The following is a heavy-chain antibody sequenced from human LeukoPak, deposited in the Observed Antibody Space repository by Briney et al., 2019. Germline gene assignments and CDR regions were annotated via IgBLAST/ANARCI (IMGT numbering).Heavy chain of an antibody. CDR1: GGSVSSGSYY. V-gene: IGHV4-61*01. D-gene: IGHD2-2*01. CDR2: IYYSGNT. Sequence: SETLSLTCTVSGGSVSSGSYYWSWIRQPPGKGLEWIGYIYYSGNTNYNPSLKSRVTISVDTSKNQFSLKLSSVTAADTAVYYCARSDIVVGGAQYYYYGMDVWGQGTTVTVSS. J-gene: IGHJ6*02. CDR3: ARSDIVVGGAQYYYYGMDV.